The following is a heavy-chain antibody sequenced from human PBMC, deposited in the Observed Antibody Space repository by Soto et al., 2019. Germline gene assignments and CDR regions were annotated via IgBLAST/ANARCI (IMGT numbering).Heavy chain of an antibody. CDR2: IYTSGST. Sequence: QVQLQESGPGLVKPSETLSLTCTVSGGSISSYYWSWIRQPAGKGLEWMGRIYTSGSTNYNPSLKSRVTMSVDTSKNQFSLKLSSVTAADTAVYYCAREWVWFGVSNQKNYGMDVWGQGTTVTVSS. CDR1: GGSISSYY. CDR3: AREWVWFGVSNQKNYGMDV. D-gene: IGHD3-10*01. V-gene: IGHV4-4*07. J-gene: IGHJ6*02.